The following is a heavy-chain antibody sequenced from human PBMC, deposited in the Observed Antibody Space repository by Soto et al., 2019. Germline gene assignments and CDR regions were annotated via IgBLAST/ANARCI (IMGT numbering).Heavy chain of an antibody. CDR2: IYYSGST. V-gene: IGHV4-30-4*01. D-gene: IGHD6-6*01. J-gene: IGHJ6*02. Sequence: PSETLSLTCTVSGGSISSGDYYWSWIRQPPGKGLEWIGYIYYSGSTYYNPSLKSRVTISVDTSKNQFSLKLSSVTAADTAVYYCAREQTTHAAPPGNYGMDVWGQGTTVTVSS. CDR1: GGSISSGDYY. CDR3: AREQTTHAAPPGNYGMDV.